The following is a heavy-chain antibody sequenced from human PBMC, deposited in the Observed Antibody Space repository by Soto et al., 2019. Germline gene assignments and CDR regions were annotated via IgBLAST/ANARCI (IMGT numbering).Heavy chain of an antibody. V-gene: IGHV3-7*03. Sequence: EVQLVESGGGLVQPGGSLRLSCAASGFTFSSYWMSWVRQAPGKGLEWVAKIKQDGSENYYVASVKGRFTISRDNAKQSLGLQMNTLRAEDTAVYYCERDKARFRGLGDWGQGTLVTVSS. J-gene: IGHJ4*02. CDR1: GFTFSSYW. CDR3: ERDKARFRGLGD. CDR2: IKQDGSEN. D-gene: IGHD3-3*01.